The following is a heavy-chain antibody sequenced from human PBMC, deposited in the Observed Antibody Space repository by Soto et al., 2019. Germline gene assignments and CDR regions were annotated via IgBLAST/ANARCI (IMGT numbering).Heavy chain of an antibody. Sequence: GGSLRLSCAASGFTFSSYSMNWVRQAPGKRLEWVSYISSSSSTIYYADSVKGRFTISRDNAKNSLYLQMNSLRDEDTAVYYCSRDVDYYDSSGYYYRGIYFDYWGQGTLVTVSS. V-gene: IGHV3-48*02. CDR3: SRDVDYYDSSGYYYRGIYFDY. CDR2: ISSSSSTI. D-gene: IGHD3-22*01. CDR1: GFTFSSYS. J-gene: IGHJ4*02.